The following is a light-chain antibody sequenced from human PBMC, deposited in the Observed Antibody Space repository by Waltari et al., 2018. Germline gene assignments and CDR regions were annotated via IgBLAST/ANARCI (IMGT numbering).Light chain of an antibody. CDR2: DAS. CDR3: QKYGSLPAT. Sequence: EIMLTQSPGPLSLSPGERATISCRASQSISRYLAWYQHKPGQAPRLLIYDASSRATGIPDRFSGSGSGTDFSLTISRLEPEDFAVYYCQKYGSLPATFGQGTKVEIK. V-gene: IGKV3-20*01. CDR1: QSISRY. J-gene: IGKJ1*01.